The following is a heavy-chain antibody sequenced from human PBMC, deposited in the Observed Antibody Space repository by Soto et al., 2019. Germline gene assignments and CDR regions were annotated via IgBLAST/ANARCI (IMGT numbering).Heavy chain of an antibody. D-gene: IGHD2-2*02. V-gene: IGHV4-31*03. CDR2: IYYSGST. J-gene: IGHJ2*01. CDR1: GGSISSGGYY. CDR3: ASGGYNHPVSLYFDL. Sequence: QVQLQESGPGLVKPSQTLSLTCTVSGGSISSGGYYWSWIRQHPGKGLEWIGYIYYSGSTYYNPSSKSRVTISVDTSKNQFSLKLSSVTAADTAVYYCASGGYNHPVSLYFDLWGRGTLVTVSS.